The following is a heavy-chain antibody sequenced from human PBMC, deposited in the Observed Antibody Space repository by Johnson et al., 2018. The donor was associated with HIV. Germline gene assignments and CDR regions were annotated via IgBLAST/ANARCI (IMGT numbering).Heavy chain of an antibody. CDR1: GFTFSTYG. V-gene: IGHV3-30*18. CDR3: AKDGHSYGRGPDAFDI. J-gene: IGHJ3*02. Sequence: QVLLVESGGGVVQPGRSLRLSCAASGFTFSTYGMHWVRQAPGKGLGWVAFISYDGSYKYYADSVKGRFTISRDNSKNTLYLQMNSLRAEDTAVYYCAKDGHSYGRGPDAFDIWGQGTMVTVSS. D-gene: IGHD5-18*01. CDR2: ISYDGSYK.